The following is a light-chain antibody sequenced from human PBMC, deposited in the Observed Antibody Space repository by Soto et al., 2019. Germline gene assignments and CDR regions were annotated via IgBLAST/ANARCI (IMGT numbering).Light chain of an antibody. V-gene: IGKV1-33*01. CDR2: EAS. CDR1: ENINKY. CDR3: QQYEDLPRT. Sequence: DIRMTQLPSSLSASVGDRVTITCQASENINKYLTWYQQKLGKAPRLLISEASNVETGVPSRFSGSGSGTDFSFTITSLQPDDIATYYCQQYEDLPRTFGQGTRLEI. J-gene: IGKJ5*01.